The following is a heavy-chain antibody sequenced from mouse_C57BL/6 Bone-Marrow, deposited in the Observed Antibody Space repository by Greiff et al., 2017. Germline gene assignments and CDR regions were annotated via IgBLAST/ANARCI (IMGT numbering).Heavy chain of an antibody. J-gene: IGHJ4*01. CDR3: TLITTVVAPMDY. CDR2: IRLKSDNYAT. V-gene: IGHV6-3*01. D-gene: IGHD1-1*01. Sequence: DVKLVESGGGLVQPGGSMKLSCVASGFTFSNYWMNWVRQSPEKGLEWVAQIRLKSDNYATHYAESVKGRVTISRDDSKSSVYLQMNNVRAEDTGIYYCTLITTVVAPMDYWGQGTSVTVSS. CDR1: GFTFSNYW.